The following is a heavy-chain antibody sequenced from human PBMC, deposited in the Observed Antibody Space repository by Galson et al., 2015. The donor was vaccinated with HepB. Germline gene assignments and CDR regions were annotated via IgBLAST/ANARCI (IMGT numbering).Heavy chain of an antibody. CDR3: ARDQGQDRYYYDSSGYYFIDY. D-gene: IGHD3-22*01. Sequence: SVKVSCKASGYTFTNYGITWVRQAPGQGLEWMAWISVHNGNTNYAQRYQGRVTMTTDTSTSTAYMELRSLRSDDTAVYYCARDQGQDRYYYDSSGYYFIDYWGQGTLVTVSS. J-gene: IGHJ4*02. CDR1: GYTFTNYG. CDR2: ISVHNGNT. V-gene: IGHV1-18*04.